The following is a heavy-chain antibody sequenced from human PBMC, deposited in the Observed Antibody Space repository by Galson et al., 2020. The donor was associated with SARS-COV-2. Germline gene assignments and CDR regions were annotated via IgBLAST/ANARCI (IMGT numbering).Heavy chain of an antibody. CDR3: ARGGILDSGSYYYYYYGMDV. Sequence: GGSLRLSCAASGFTFSSYDMHWVRQATGKGLEWVSAIGTAGDTYYPGSVKDRFTTSRENAKNSLYLQLNSLRAGDTAVYYCARGGILDSGSYYYYYYGMDVWGQGSTVTVFS. D-gene: IGHD1-26*01. CDR2: IGTAGDT. V-gene: IGHV3-13*01. CDR1: GFTFSSYD. J-gene: IGHJ6*02.